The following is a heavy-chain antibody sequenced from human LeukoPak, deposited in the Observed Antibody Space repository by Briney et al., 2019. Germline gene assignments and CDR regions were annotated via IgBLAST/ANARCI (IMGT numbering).Heavy chain of an antibody. V-gene: IGHV3-30*02. CDR3: ARDEGERWLQLLDY. CDR1: GFTFSSYG. J-gene: IGHJ4*02. CDR2: IRYDGSNK. Sequence: GGSLRLSCAASGFTFSSYGMHWVRQAPGKGLEWVAFIRYDGSNKYYADSVKGRFTISRDNSKNTLYLQMNSLRAEDTAVYYCARDEGERWLQLLDYWGQGTLVTVSS. D-gene: IGHD5-24*01.